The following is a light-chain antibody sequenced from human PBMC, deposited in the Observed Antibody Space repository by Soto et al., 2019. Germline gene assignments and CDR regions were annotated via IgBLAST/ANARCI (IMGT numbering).Light chain of an antibody. J-gene: IGKJ2*01. CDR2: DAS. V-gene: IGKV1-33*01. CDR3: QQYDDLPLMFT. Sequence: DILMTQSPSSLSASVGDRITITCRASQDIFNYLNWYQQKPGKAPKLLIYDASNLETGVPSRFSGSGFGTDFTFPISSLQPEDIATYYCQQYDDLPLMFTFGQGTKLEIK. CDR1: QDIFNY.